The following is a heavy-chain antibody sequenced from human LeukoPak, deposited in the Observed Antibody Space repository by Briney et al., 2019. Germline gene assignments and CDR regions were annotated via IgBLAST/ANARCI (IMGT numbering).Heavy chain of an antibody. CDR2: INAGNGNT. V-gene: IGHV1-3*03. J-gene: IGHJ4*02. D-gene: IGHD6-6*01. CDR3: ARTYSSSPAPFDY. Sequence: EASVKVSCKASGYTFTSYAMHWVRQAPGQRLEWMGWINAGNGNTKYSQEFQGRVTITRDTSASTAYMELSSLRSEDMAVYYCARTYSSSPAPFDYWGQGTLVTVSS. CDR1: GYTFTSYA.